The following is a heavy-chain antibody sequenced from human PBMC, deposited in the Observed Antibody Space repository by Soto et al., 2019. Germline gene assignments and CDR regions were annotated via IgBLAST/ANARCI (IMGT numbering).Heavy chain of an antibody. CDR1: GGSISSSSYY. V-gene: IGHV4-39*01. D-gene: IGHD6-13*01. CDR2: IYYSGST. Sequence: PSETLSLTCTVSGGSISSSSYYWGWIRQPPGKGLEWIGSIYYSGSTYYNPSLKSRVTISVDTSKNQFSLKLSSVTAADTAVYNCARARGSSSSWYPRIWFDPWGQGTLVTVSS. CDR3: ARARGSSSSWYPRIWFDP. J-gene: IGHJ5*02.